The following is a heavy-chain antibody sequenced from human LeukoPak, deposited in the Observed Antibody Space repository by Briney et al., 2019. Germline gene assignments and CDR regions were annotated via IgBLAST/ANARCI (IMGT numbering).Heavy chain of an antibody. CDR2: ISSSSSYI. Sequence: GGSLRLSCAASGFTFSSYSMDWVRQAPGKGVEWVSSISSSSSYIYYAESVKGRFTISRDNAKNSLYLQMNSLRAEDTAVYYCARVRGSGSYLDYYYYMDVWGKGTTVTVSS. V-gene: IGHV3-21*01. D-gene: IGHD3-10*01. J-gene: IGHJ6*03. CDR3: ARVRGSGSYLDYYYYMDV. CDR1: GFTFSSYS.